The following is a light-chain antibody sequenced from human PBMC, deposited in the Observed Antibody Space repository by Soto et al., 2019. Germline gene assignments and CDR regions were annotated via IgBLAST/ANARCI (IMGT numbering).Light chain of an antibody. CDR2: GNS. CDR3: QSYDSSLSVVV. V-gene: IGLV1-40*01. J-gene: IGLJ2*01. Sequence: QSVLTQPPSVSGAPGQRVTISCTGSSSNIGAGYDVHWYQQLPGTAPKLLIYGNSNRPSGVPDRFSGSKSGTSASLAITGLQADDEAADYCQSYDSSLSVVVFGGGTKLTVL. CDR1: SSNIGAGYD.